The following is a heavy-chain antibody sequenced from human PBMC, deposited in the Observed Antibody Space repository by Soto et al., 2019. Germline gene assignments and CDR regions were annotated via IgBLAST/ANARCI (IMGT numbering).Heavy chain of an antibody. V-gene: IGHV3-23*01. CDR3: AKAYGEQWLVPHLDN. CDR2: ISCCGGST. J-gene: IGHJ4*02. D-gene: IGHD6-19*01. Sequence: EVQLLESGGGVVQPGGSLRLSCVASGFNFKKFAMAWVRQAPGEGLEWVSGISCCGGSTSYADSVKGRFSIARDDSKKTLSLQMNSLRVEDTAQYYCAKAYGEQWLVPHLDNWGKGTLVTVS. CDR1: GFNFKKFA.